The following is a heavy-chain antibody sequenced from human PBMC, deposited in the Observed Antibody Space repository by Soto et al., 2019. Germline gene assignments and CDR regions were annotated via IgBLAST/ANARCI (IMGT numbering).Heavy chain of an antibody. CDR3: ARHPSDFWFDP. J-gene: IGHJ5*02. CDR2: IYYSGGT. V-gene: IGHV4-39*01. CDR1: GGSISSSSYF. Sequence: SETLSLTCSVSGGSISSSSYFWGWIRQPPGKGLEWIGSIYYSGGTYYNPSLKSRVTVSVDTSKNQFSLKLSSVTAADTAVYYCARHPSDFWFDPWGQGTLVTVSS. D-gene: IGHD2-21*02.